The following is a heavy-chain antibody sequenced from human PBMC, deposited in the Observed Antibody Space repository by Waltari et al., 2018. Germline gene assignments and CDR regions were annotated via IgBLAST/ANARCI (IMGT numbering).Heavy chain of an antibody. CDR3: ASIVGATWSFDY. J-gene: IGHJ4*02. CDR2: INPNSGST. D-gene: IGHD1-26*01. CDR1: GYTFTGYY. Sequence: QVQLVQSGAEVKKPGASVKVSCKASGYTFTGYYMHWVRQAPGQGLEWMGRINPNSGSTNYAQKFQGRVTMTRDTSISTAYMELSRLRSDDTAVYYCASIVGATWSFDYWGQGTLVTVSS. V-gene: IGHV1-2*06.